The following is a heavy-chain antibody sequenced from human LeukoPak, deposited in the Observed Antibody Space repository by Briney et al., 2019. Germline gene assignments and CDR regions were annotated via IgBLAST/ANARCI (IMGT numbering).Heavy chain of an antibody. CDR1: GYTFTGYY. CDR2: INPNSGGT. D-gene: IGHD3-22*01. J-gene: IGHJ5*02. V-gene: IGHV1-2*02. Sequence: ASVKVSCKASGYTFTGYYMHWVRQAPGQGLEWMGWINPNSGGTNYAQKFQGRVTMTRDTSISTAYMELSRLRSDDTAVYYCARVYQHYYDSSGYDNWFDPWGPGTMRTVSS. CDR3: ARVYQHYYDSSGYDNWFDP.